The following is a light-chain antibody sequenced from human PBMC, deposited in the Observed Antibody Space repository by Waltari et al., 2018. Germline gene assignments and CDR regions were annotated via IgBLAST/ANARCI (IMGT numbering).Light chain of an antibody. Sequence: QSALTQPASVSGSPGPSITISCLGTTSDIGAYYYVSWYQQFPGKAPKLIIYDVTKRPSGISGRFSGSKSGNTASLTISGLQAEDEGDYYCCSFRGGDSFVFGTGTRVTVV. CDR3: CSFRGGDSFV. J-gene: IGLJ1*01. CDR2: DVT. CDR1: TSDIGAYYY. V-gene: IGLV2-14*03.